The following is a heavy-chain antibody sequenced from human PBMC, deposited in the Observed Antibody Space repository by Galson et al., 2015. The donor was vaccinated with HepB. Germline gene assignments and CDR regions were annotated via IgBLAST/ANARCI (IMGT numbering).Heavy chain of an antibody. CDR1: GFTFSSYS. CDR2: ISSSSSYI. D-gene: IGHD3-10*01. J-gene: IGHJ3*02. Sequence: SLRLSCAASGFTFSSYSMNWVRQAPGKGLEWVSSISSSSSYIYYADSVKGRFTISRDNAKNSLYLQMNSLRAEDTAVYYCARELYYGSGSYVPAVVVSGAFDIWGQGTMVTVSS. V-gene: IGHV3-21*01. CDR3: ARELYYGSGSYVPAVVVSGAFDI.